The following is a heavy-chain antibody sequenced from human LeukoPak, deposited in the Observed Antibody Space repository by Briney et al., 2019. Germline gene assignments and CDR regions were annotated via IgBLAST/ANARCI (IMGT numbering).Heavy chain of an antibody. V-gene: IGHV1-2*02. J-gene: IGHJ5*02. CDR3: ARDSLPVLRFLEWLPSNWFDP. D-gene: IGHD3-3*01. CDR1: GYTFTGYY. Sequence: ASVKVSCKASGYTFTGYYMHWVRQAPGQGLEWMGWINPNSGGTNYAQKFQGRVTMTRDTSISTAYMELSGLRSDDTAVYYCARDSLPVLRFLEWLPSNWFDPWGQGTLVAVSS. CDR2: INPNSGGT.